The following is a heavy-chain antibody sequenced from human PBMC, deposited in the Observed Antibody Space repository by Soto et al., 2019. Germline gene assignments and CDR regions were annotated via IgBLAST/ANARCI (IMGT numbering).Heavy chain of an antibody. J-gene: IGHJ5*02. D-gene: IGHD6-13*01. V-gene: IGHV4-34*01. CDR2: INHSGST. CDR1: GGSFSGYY. Sequence: PSETLSLTCAVYGGSFSGYYWSWIRQPPGKGLEWIGEINHSGSTNYNPSLKSRVTISVDTSKNQFSLKLSSVTAADTAVYYCARGGPPRYSSSWYRVWFDPWGQGTLVTVSS. CDR3: ARGGPPRYSSSWYRVWFDP.